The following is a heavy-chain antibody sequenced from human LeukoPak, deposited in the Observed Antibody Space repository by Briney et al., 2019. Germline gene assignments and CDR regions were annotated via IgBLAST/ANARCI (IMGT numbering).Heavy chain of an antibody. D-gene: IGHD2-21*02. Sequence: ASVKVSCKVSGYSLSELSMHWVRQAPGKGLEWMGGFDPENGEAVYAQKFQGRVTMTEDTSTDTSYMELNSLKSEDTAVYYCAAGGVCDLLDNWGQGTLVTVSS. V-gene: IGHV1-24*01. CDR2: FDPENGEA. J-gene: IGHJ4*02. CDR3: AAGGVCDLLDN. CDR1: GYSLSELS.